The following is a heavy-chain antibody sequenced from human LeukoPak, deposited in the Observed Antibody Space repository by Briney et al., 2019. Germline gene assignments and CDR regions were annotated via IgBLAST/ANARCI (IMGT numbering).Heavy chain of an antibody. J-gene: IGHJ3*02. CDR3: ARASGITMIVAVPRIDAFDI. CDR1: AYTFTGYY. CDR2: INPNSGGT. V-gene: IGHV1-2*02. Sequence: ASVKVSCKASAYTFTGYYMHWVRQAPGQGLEWMGWINPNSGGTNYAQKFQGGVTMTRDTSISTAYMELSRLRSDDTAVYYCARASGITMIVAVPRIDAFDIWGQGTMVTVSS. D-gene: IGHD3-22*01.